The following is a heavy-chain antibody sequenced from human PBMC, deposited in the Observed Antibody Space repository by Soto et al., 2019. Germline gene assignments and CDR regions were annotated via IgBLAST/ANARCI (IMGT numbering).Heavy chain of an antibody. CDR1: GFTFSSYG. Sequence: GGSLRLSCAASGFTFSSYGMHWVRQAPGKGLEWVAVIWYDGSNKYYADSVKGRFNISRDNSKNTVYLQMNSLRAEDTAVYYCARTVHSGYDLYYFDYWGQGTLVTVSS. CDR3: ARTVHSGYDLYYFDY. V-gene: IGHV3-33*01. CDR2: IWYDGSNK. D-gene: IGHD5-12*01. J-gene: IGHJ4*02.